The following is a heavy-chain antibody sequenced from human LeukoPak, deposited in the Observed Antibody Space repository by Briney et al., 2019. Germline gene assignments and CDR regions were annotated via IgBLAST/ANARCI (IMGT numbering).Heavy chain of an antibody. D-gene: IGHD2-2*01. J-gene: IGHJ4*02. Sequence: PGGSLRLSCAASGFTFSSYGMRWVRQAPGKGLEWVAVIWYGGSNKYYADSVKGRFTISRDNSKNTLYLQMNSLRAEDTAVYYCARGEGSSTSPFFGFDYWGQGTLVTVSS. CDR3: ARGEGSSTSPFFGFDY. CDR1: GFTFSSYG. CDR2: IWYGGSNK. V-gene: IGHV3-33*08.